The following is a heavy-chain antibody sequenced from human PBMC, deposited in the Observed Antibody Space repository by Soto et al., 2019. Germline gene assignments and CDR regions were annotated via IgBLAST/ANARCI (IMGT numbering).Heavy chain of an antibody. CDR1: GGSISSSSYY. V-gene: IGHV4-39*01. D-gene: IGHD3-22*01. CDR2: IYSLGNT. J-gene: IGHJ4*02. CDR3: ARQIYDSSGYSYAY. Sequence: QMQLQESGPGLVKPSETLSLTCTVSGGSISSSSYYWGWIRQPPGQGLEWLGTIYSLGNTYYNPSRRCRVTISVDKSKSQLFLKLSSVTAPDTAVYYCARQIYDSSGYSYAYWGQGTLVTVSS.